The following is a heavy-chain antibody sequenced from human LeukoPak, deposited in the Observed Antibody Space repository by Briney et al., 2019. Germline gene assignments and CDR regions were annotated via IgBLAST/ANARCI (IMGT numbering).Heavy chain of an antibody. V-gene: IGHV1-2*02. CDR2: INPNIGGT. CDR1: GYTFTGYY. CDR3: LGYCSGGSCYGEFDP. D-gene: IGHD2-15*01. J-gene: IGHJ5*02. Sequence: GSSVKVSCKASGYTFTGYYIHWVRQAPGQGLEWMGGINPNIGGTNYAQKFQGRVTITRDTSISTAYMELSRLRSDDTAVYYCLGYCSGGSCYGEFDPWGQGTLVTVSS.